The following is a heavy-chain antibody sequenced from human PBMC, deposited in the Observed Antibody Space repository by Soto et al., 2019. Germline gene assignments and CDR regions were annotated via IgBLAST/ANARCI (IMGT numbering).Heavy chain of an antibody. Sequence: QVTLKESGPVLMKTTETLTLTCAVSGFSLGNDGMGVTWIRQTPGRALEWLAHIFPTDEKSYSPTLKNRLVISKDTSKGQVVLTKTNVNPLDTATYYCARIFGAGWSGGFRYYGMDVWGQGTAVTVSS. CDR3: ARIFGAGWSGGFRYYGMDV. V-gene: IGHV2-26*01. CDR1: GFSLGNDGMG. J-gene: IGHJ6*02. CDR2: IFPTDEK. D-gene: IGHD6-19*01.